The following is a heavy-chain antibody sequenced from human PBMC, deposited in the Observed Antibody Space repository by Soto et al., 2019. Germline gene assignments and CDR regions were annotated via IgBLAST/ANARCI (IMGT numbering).Heavy chain of an antibody. CDR2: VNHGGST. CDR1: GGSFSGYY. CDR3: ARGPEYSYGRSGHVDY. V-gene: IGHV4-34*01. J-gene: IGHJ4*02. Sequence: SETLSLTCAVYGGSFSGYYWSWTRQPPGRGLEWIGEVNHGGSTNYNPSLKRRVTMSLDTSKNQFSLKLTSVTAADTSVYYCARGPEYSYGRSGHVDYWGRGTLVTVSS. D-gene: IGHD3-22*01.